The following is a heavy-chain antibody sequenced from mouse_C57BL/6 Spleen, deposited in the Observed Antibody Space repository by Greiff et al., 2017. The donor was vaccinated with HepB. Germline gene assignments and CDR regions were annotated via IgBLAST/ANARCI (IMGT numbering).Heavy chain of an antibody. CDR1: GYTFTTYP. CDR2: FHPYNDDT. Sequence: VQRVESGAELVKPGASVKMSCKASGYTFTTYPIEWMKQNHGKSLEWIGNFHPYNDDTKYNEKFKGKATLTVEKSSSTVYLELSRLTSDDSAVYYCARGDYGPRRGFDYWGQGTTLTVSS. V-gene: IGHV1-47*01. J-gene: IGHJ2*01. CDR3: ARGDYGPRRGFDY. D-gene: IGHD1-1*02.